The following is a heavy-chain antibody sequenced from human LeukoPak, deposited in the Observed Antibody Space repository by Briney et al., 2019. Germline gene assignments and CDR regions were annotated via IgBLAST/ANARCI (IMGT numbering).Heavy chain of an antibody. CDR3: AKDLDIVDSNIGD. Sequence: GGSLSLFCAASGFTFSSYAMSWVRQAPGKGLEWVSGVSGSGGSTYYADSVKGRFTTSRDNSKNTLYLQMNSLRAEDTAVYYCAKDLDIVDSNIGDWGKGTLVTVSS. CDR2: VSGSGGST. D-gene: IGHD5-12*01. J-gene: IGHJ4*03. CDR1: GFTFSSYA. V-gene: IGHV3-23*01.